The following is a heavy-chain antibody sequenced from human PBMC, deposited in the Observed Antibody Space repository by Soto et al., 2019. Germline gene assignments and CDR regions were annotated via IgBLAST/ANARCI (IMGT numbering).Heavy chain of an antibody. CDR3: AKSRGGTANGLDV. CDR1: GFSFGDYG. V-gene: IGHV3-9*01. D-gene: IGHD2-15*01. J-gene: IGHJ6*02. Sequence: EVQLVESGGDLVQPGRSLRLSCAASGFSFGDYGMHWVRQAPGKGLEWVSGISWKSASIGYADSVKGRFTISRDNAKNLLYLQMNSLSAEATALYHCAKSRGGTANGLDVWGQGTTVTVSS. CDR2: ISWKSASI.